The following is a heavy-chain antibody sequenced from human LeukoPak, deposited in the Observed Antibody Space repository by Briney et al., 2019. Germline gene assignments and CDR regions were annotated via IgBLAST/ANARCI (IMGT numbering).Heavy chain of an antibody. CDR1: GFTFSRYA. J-gene: IGHJ5*02. D-gene: IGHD2-15*01. Sequence: PGRSLRLSCAVSGFTFSRYAMHWVRQPPGKGLEWVSAISGSATTYYADSVRGRFIISRDNSKNTLYLQMSSLRAEDTAVYYCAKSKEDCCGSFDPWGQGTLVTVSS. CDR2: ISGSATT. V-gene: IGHV3-23*01. CDR3: AKSKEDCCGSFDP.